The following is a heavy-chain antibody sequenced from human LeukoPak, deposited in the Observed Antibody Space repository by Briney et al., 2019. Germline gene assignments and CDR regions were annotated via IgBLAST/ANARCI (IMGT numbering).Heavy chain of an antibody. CDR2: IRSKANSYAT. Sequence: PGGSLRLSCAASGFTFSGSAMHWVRQASGKGLEWVGRIRSKANSYATAYAASVKGRFTISRDDSKNTAYLQMNSLKTEDTAVYYCTSTYSYDSSGYCIDYWGQGTLVTVSS. D-gene: IGHD3-22*01. V-gene: IGHV3-73*01. J-gene: IGHJ4*02. CDR3: TSTYSYDSSGYCIDY. CDR1: GFTFSGSA.